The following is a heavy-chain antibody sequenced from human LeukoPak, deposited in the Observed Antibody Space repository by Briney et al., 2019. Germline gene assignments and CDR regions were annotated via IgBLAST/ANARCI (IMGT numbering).Heavy chain of an antibody. D-gene: IGHD2-15*01. CDR3: ARGAGWWGY. J-gene: IGHJ4*02. V-gene: IGHV4-59*11. Sequence: SETLSLTCTVSGGPIRSHYWSWIRQPPGEGLEWIGYISYSGRINYNPSLKSQVTLSLDTSKNQFSLTLTSVTAADTAVYYCARGAGWWGYWGQGTLVTVSS. CDR2: ISYSGRI. CDR1: GGPIRSHY.